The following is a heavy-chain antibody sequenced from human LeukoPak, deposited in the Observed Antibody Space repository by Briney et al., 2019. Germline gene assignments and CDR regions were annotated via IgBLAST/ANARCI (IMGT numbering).Heavy chain of an antibody. D-gene: IGHD3-22*01. CDR3: AKDDYYDSSGPLDY. V-gene: IGHV3-23*01. CDR1: GFTFDDYA. J-gene: IGHJ4*02. CDR2: ISGSGGST. Sequence: GGSLRLSCAASGFTFDDYAMHWVRQAPGKGLEWVSAISGSGGSTYYADSVKGRFTISRDNSKNTLYLQMNSLRAEDTAVYYCAKDDYYDSSGPLDYWGQGTLVTVSS.